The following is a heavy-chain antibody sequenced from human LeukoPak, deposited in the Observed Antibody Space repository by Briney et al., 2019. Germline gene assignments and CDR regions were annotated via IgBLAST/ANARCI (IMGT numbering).Heavy chain of an antibody. CDR2: IIPIFGTA. D-gene: IGHD6-13*01. Sequence: EASVKVSCKASGGTFSSYAISWVRQAPGQGLEWMGGIIPIFGTANYAQKFQGRVTITADKSTSTAYMELRSLRSDDTAVYYCARTLAAAAGGWFDPWGQGTLVTVSS. V-gene: IGHV1-69*06. CDR3: ARTLAAAAGGWFDP. CDR1: GGTFSSYA. J-gene: IGHJ5*02.